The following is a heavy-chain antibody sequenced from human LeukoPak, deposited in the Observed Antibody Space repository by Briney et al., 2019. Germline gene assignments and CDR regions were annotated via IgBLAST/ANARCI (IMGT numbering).Heavy chain of an antibody. J-gene: IGHJ4*02. CDR1: GGTFSSYA. V-gene: IGHV1-69*01. CDR2: IIPIFGTA. CDR3: ARGVRNSGSYYVDY. D-gene: IGHD1-26*01. Sequence: ASVKVSCKASGGTFSSYAFSWVRQAPGQGLEWMGGIIPIFGTANYAQKFQGRVTITADESTSTAFMELSSLRSEDTAVYYCARGVRNSGSYYVDYWGQGTLVNVSS.